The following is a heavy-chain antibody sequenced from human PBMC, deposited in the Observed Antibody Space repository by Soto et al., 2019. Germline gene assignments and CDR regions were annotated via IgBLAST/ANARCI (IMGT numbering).Heavy chain of an antibody. Sequence: KTSETLSLTCTVSGGSVSSGSFYWSWIRQPPGKGLEWIGFIYNNRSFNYNPSLKSRVTISVDTSKHQFSLKLSSVTAADTAVYYCARFPLGYSSSHYFDFWGQGALVTVSS. V-gene: IGHV4-61*01. D-gene: IGHD6-6*01. CDR1: GGSVSSGSFY. J-gene: IGHJ4*02. CDR2: IYNNRSF. CDR3: ARFPLGYSSSHYFDF.